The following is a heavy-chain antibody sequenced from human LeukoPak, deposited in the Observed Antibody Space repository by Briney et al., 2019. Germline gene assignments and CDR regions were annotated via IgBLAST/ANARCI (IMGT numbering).Heavy chain of an antibody. V-gene: IGHV4-59*01. Sequence: SETLSLTCTVSGGSISSYYWSWIRQPPGKGLEWIGYIYYSGSTNYNPSLKSRVTISVDTSKNQFSLKLSSVTAADTAVYYCAREMGKGYSYGYATNDAFDIWGQGTMATVSS. CDR2: IYYSGST. CDR1: GGSISSYY. D-gene: IGHD5-18*01. J-gene: IGHJ3*02. CDR3: AREMGKGYSYGYATNDAFDI.